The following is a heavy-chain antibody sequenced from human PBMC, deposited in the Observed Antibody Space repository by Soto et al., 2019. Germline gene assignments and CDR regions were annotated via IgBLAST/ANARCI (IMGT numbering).Heavy chain of an antibody. CDR2: MSHSGGT. CDR1: GGFVTSGSYY. J-gene: IGHJ3*02. Sequence: QVQLQQWGAGLLKPSETLSLTCAVYGGFVTSGSYYWSWIRQPPGKGLEWIGEMSHSGGTHFNPSLKSRVTISVDTSKNQFTLKMSSVNAADTALYYCARVERGTATTVVDAFHIWGPGTMVTVSS. D-gene: IGHD1-1*01. CDR3: ARVERGTATTVVDAFHI. V-gene: IGHV4-34*01.